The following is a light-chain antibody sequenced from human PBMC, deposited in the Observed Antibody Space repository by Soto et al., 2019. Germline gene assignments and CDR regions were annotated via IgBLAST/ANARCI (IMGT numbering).Light chain of an antibody. CDR3: AAWDESLNGRV. Sequence: QSVLTQPPSASGTPWQRVTISCSGSSSNIGSNTVNWYQQLPGTAHKLLIYSNNQPPSGVPDRFSGSKSGTSASLAISGLQSEDEADYYCAAWDESLNGRVFGTGTKLTVL. CDR2: SNN. CDR1: SSNIGSNT. J-gene: IGLJ1*01. V-gene: IGLV1-44*01.